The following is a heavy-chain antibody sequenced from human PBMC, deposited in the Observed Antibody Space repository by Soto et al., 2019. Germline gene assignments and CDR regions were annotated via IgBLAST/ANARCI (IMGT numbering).Heavy chain of an antibody. CDR3: AKVPYYYGSGSYYNAEDGMDV. CDR2: ISGSGGST. Sequence: GGSLRLSCAASGFTFSSYAMSWVRQAPGKGLEWVSAISGSGGSTYYADSVKGRFTISRDNSKNTLYLQMNSLRAEDTAVYYCAKVPYYYGSGSYYNAEDGMDVWGQGTTVTVSS. CDR1: GFTFSSYA. J-gene: IGHJ6*02. V-gene: IGHV3-23*01. D-gene: IGHD3-10*01.